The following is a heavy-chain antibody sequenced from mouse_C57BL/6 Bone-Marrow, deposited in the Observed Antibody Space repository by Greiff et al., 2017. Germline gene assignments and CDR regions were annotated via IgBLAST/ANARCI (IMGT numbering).Heavy chain of an antibody. CDR2: IYPRSGNT. CDR1: GYTFTSYG. J-gene: IGHJ4*01. Sequence: VQLQQSGAELARPGASVKLSCKASGYTFTSYGISWVKQRTGQGLEWIGEIYPRSGNTYYNEKFKGKATLTADKSSSTAYMELRSLTSEDSAVYYCARSSNYCYYYAMDYWGQGTSVTVSS. V-gene: IGHV1-81*01. D-gene: IGHD2-5*01. CDR3: ARSSNYCYYYAMDY.